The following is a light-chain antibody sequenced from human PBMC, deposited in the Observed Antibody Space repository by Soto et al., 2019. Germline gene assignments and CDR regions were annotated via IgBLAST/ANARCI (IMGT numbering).Light chain of an antibody. V-gene: IGLV2-23*01. CDR1: SSDVGSYNL. Sequence: QSVLTQPASVSVSPGQSITSSCTGTSSDVGSYNLVTWYQQHPGKAPKLMIDEGSKRPSGVSNRFSGSKSGNTASLTISGLQAEDEADYYCCSYAGSSYVFGTGTKVTVL. CDR3: CSYAGSSYV. CDR2: EGS. J-gene: IGLJ1*01.